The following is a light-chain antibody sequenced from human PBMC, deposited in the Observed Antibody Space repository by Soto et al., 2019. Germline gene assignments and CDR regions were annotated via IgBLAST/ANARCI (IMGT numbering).Light chain of an antibody. CDR2: NVS. Sequence: QSALTQPASVSGSPGQSITITCSGATSDNGGHNFVAWYQQQPGKVPKLILYNVSNRPSGVSNRFSGSESGNTASLTISGLLAADEADYYCASYTGSSVLFGGGTQLTVL. V-gene: IGLV2-14*03. CDR1: TSDNGGHNF. CDR3: ASYTGSSVL. J-gene: IGLJ2*01.